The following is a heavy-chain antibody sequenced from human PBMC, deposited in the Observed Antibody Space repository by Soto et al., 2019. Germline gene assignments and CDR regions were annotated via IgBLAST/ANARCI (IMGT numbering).Heavy chain of an antibody. J-gene: IGHJ6*02. CDR3: ARDIRGYGMDV. Sequence: GGSLRLSCAASGFDFRDYYMSWSRLAPGKGLEWISYISDSGSPLYYADSVKGRLSISRDNARKSVYLQMNNLRADDTALYFCARDIRGYGMDVWGQGTTVTVSS. D-gene: IGHD3-10*01. CDR1: GFDFRDYY. CDR2: ISDSGSPL. V-gene: IGHV3-11*01.